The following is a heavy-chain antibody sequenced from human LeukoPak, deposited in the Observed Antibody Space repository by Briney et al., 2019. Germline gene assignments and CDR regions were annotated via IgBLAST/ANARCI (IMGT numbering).Heavy chain of an antibody. CDR2: IYYSGST. V-gene: IGHV4-59*08. CDR1: GGSISSYY. J-gene: IGHJ4*02. Sequence: SGPTLVKPSETLSLTCTVSGGSISSYYWSWIRQPPGKGLEWIGYIYYSGSTNYNPSLKSRVTISVDTSKNQFSLKLSSVTAADTAVYYCASTYVLTGYWVYFDYWGQGTLVTVSS. D-gene: IGHD3-9*01. CDR3: ASTYVLTGYWVYFDY.